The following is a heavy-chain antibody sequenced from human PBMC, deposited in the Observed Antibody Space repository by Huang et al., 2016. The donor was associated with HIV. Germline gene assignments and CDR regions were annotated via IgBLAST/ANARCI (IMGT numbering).Heavy chain of an antibody. V-gene: IGHV3-74*01. D-gene: IGHD2-15*01. CDR2: IKIDGRTT. Sequence: EEHLVESGGGLVQPGGSLRLSCEASGFKFSNYWMQWVRQAPGKGLMWVSRIKIDGRTTYEADSVKGRFTISRDNAKNTLYLQMSSLTAEDTAIYYCARAGGFEIWGQGTVVTVSS. J-gene: IGHJ3*02. CDR1: GFKFSNYW. CDR3: ARAGGFEI.